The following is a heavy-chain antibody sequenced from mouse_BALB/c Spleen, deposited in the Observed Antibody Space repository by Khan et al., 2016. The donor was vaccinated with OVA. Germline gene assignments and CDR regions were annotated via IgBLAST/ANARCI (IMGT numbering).Heavy chain of an antibody. V-gene: IGHV1-77*01. D-gene: IGHD1-2*01. CDR2: ISPGSGDT. J-gene: IGHJ3*01. CDR1: GYTFTDYY. CDR3: ARRNYFGYTFAY. Sequence: QVQLKQSGAELARPGASVKLSCKASGYTFTDYYINWVKQRTGQGLEWIGEISPGSGDTYYTAKFKGKATLTADKSSSTAYMQLSSLTSEASAVYFWARRNYFGYTFAYWGQGTLVTVSA.